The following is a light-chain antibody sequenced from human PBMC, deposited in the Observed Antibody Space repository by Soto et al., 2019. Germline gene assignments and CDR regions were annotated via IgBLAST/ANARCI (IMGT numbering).Light chain of an antibody. CDR1: QGISNY. CDR3: QHYKGASN. CDR2: ATS. Sequence: DIRMTQSPSSLSASVGDTVTVTCRASQGISNYLAWHQQKPGRVPKLLIYATSTLDSGVPSRFSGSGSGTDFTLTITSLQPEDVANYYGQHYKGASNFGQGTRLEI. V-gene: IGKV1-27*01. J-gene: IGKJ5*01.